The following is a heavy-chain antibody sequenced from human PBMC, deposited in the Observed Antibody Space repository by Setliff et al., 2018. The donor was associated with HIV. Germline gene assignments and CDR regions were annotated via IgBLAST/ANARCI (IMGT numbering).Heavy chain of an antibody. CDR2: INHSGST. J-gene: IGHJ4*02. Sequence: SETLSLTCAVYGASFSDYSWSWIRQPPGKGLEWIGEINHSGSTNYNPSLKTRVTISVDTSKNQFSLKLTSATAADTAVYYCAKPPGFTGYGGSGWGQGTLVTVSS. CDR3: AKPPGFTGYGGSG. D-gene: IGHD5-12*01. CDR1: GASFSDYS. V-gene: IGHV4-34*01.